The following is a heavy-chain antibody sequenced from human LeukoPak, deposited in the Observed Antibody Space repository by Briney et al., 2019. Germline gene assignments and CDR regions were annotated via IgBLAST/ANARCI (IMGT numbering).Heavy chain of an antibody. D-gene: IGHD6-13*01. J-gene: IGHJ5*02. Sequence: SVKVSCKASGGTFSSYAISWVRQAPGQGLEWMGGIIPIFGTANYAQKSQGRVTITADKSTSTAYMEPSSLRSEDTAVYYCARRPAGTYFWWFDPWGQGTLVTVSS. CDR1: GGTFSSYA. V-gene: IGHV1-69*06. CDR2: IIPIFGTA. CDR3: ARRPAGTYFWWFDP.